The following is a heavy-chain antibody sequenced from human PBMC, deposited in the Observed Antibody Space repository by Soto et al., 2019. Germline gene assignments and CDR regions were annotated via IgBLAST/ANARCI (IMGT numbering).Heavy chain of an antibody. J-gene: IGHJ4*02. D-gene: IGHD3-3*01. Sequence: PSVTLSLNCTVSGGSISNYYCNWIRQPAGRGLEWIGRIDTSGSTNYNPSLKSRVTMSVDTSKQEFSLKLSSVTAADTALYYCARGGQDFWSGPFDYWGRGALVTVSS. CDR1: GGSISNYY. V-gene: IGHV4-4*07. CDR2: IDTSGST. CDR3: ARGGQDFWSGPFDY.